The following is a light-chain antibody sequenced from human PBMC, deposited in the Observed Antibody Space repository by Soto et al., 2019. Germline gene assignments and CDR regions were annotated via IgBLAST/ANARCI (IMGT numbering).Light chain of an antibody. V-gene: IGKV1-5*01. CDR1: QSISSW. J-gene: IGKJ1*01. CDR2: DAS. Sequence: DIQLSLSPSTLSAHVGDRVTITCRASQSISSWLAWYQQKPGKAPDLLISDASRLESGVPSRFSGGGSGTEFTLTISDLQPDDFATYYCQQYNSYSPTFGQGTNVDIK. CDR3: QQYNSYSPT.